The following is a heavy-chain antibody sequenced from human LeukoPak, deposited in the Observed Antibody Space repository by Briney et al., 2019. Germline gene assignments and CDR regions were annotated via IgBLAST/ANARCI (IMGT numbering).Heavy chain of an antibody. CDR1: GFTFSSYA. CDR2: ISCDGSNK. D-gene: IGHD1-26*01. Sequence: GGSLRLSCAASGFTFSSYAMHWVRQAPGKGLEWVAVISCDGSNKYYADSVKGRFTISRDNSKNTLYLQMNSLRAEDTAVYCCARDRDSGSYYDYWGQGTLVTVSS. J-gene: IGHJ4*02. V-gene: IGHV3-30-3*01. CDR3: ARDRDSGSYYDY.